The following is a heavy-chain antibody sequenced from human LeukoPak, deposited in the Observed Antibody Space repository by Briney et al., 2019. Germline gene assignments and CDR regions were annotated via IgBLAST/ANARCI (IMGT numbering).Heavy chain of an antibody. V-gene: IGHV3-23*01. CDR1: GLTFNNYA. J-gene: IGHJ4*02. Sequence: GGSLRLSCAVSGLTFNNYAMTWIRQAPGKGLEWVSSVSGSGGRTNYADSVKGRFTISRDNSKNTLYLQMNSLRAEDTAVYYCAKGLGYQYYFDYWGQGTLVTVSS. CDR2: VSGSGGRT. CDR3: AKGLGYQYYFDY. D-gene: IGHD3-22*01.